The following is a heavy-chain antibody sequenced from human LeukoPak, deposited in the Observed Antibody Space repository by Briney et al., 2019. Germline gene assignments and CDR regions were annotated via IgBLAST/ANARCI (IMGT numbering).Heavy chain of an antibody. D-gene: IGHD2-2*02. CDR2: INHSGST. CDR1: GGSFSGYY. Sequence: SETLSLTCAVYGGSFSGYYWSWIREPPGKGLEWIGEINHSGSTNYNPSLKSRVTISVDTSKNQFSLTLSSVTAADTAVYYCAREGAPGSLVVPAAINIYGTDVWGKGTTVTVSS. J-gene: IGHJ6*04. V-gene: IGHV4-34*01. CDR3: AREGAPGSLVVPAAINIYGTDV.